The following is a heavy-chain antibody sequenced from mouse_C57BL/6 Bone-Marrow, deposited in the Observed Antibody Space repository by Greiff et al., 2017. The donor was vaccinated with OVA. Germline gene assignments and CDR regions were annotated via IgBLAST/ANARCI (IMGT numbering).Heavy chain of an antibody. CDR2: IDPETGGT. CDR3: TRSRIWVVSYVDY. V-gene: IGHV1-15*01. D-gene: IGHD1-1*01. CDR1: GYTFTDYE. J-gene: IGHJ2*01. Sequence: VQVVESGAELVRPGASVTLSCKASGYTFTDYEMHWVKQTPVHGLEWIGAIDPETGGTAYNQKFKGKAILTADKSSSTAYMELRSLTSEDSAVYYCTRSRIWVVSYVDYWGQGTTLTVSS.